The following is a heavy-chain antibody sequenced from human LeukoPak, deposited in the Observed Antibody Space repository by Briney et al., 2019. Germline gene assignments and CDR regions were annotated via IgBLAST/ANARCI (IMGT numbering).Heavy chain of an antibody. CDR1: GGSFSGYY. D-gene: IGHD3-22*01. V-gene: IGHV4-34*01. J-gene: IGHJ4*02. CDR3: ARPDSSGYYGIVY. CDR2: INHSGST. Sequence: SETLSLTCAVYGGSFSGYYWSWIRQPPGKGLEWIGEINHSGSTNYNPSLKSRVTISVDTSKNQFSLKLSSVTAADTAVYYCARPDSSGYYGIVYWGQGTLVTVSS.